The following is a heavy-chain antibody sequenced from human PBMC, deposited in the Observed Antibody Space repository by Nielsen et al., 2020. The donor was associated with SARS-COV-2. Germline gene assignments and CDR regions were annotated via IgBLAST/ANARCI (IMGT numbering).Heavy chain of an antibody. Sequence: WIRQPPGKGLEWVSSISSSSSYIYYADSVKGRFTISRDNAKNSLYLQMNSLRAEDTAVYYCARGGGDFDYWGQGTLVTV. J-gene: IGHJ4*02. V-gene: IGHV3-21*01. CDR3: ARGGGDFDY. D-gene: IGHD2-15*01. CDR2: ISSSSSYI.